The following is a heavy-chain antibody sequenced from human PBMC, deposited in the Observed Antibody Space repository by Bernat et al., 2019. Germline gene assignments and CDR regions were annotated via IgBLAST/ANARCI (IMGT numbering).Heavy chain of an antibody. CDR2: IKSKTDGGTK. CDR3: VSRWYADFQN. J-gene: IGHJ1*01. Sequence: EVQLVESGGGLVEPGGSLRLSCAAPGFSFSDAWMHWVRQAPGKGLEWVALIKSKTDGGTKDYAEPVEGRFTVSRDDSKNTLYLQMNSLKTEDTAVYYCVSRWYADFQNWGQGTLVAVSS. CDR1: GFSFSDAW. V-gene: IGHV3-15*07. D-gene: IGHD5-24*01.